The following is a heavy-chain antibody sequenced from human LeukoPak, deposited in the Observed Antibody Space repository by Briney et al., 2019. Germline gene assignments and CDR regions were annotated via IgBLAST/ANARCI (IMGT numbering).Heavy chain of an antibody. J-gene: IGHJ5*02. CDR1: GFTLSSYS. V-gene: IGHV3-21*04. Sequence: GGSLRLSCVASGFTLSSYSMNWVRQAPGKGLEWVSYISGSGHDIYYADSVKGRFTISRDNAKSSLYLQMNSLRAEDTAVYYCAKDSNYYGSGSSWFDPWGQGTLVTVSS. CDR2: ISGSGHDI. D-gene: IGHD3-10*01. CDR3: AKDSNYYGSGSSWFDP.